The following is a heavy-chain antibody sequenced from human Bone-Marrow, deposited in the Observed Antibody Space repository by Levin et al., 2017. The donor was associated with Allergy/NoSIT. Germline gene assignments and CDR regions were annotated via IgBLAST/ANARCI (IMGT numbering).Heavy chain of an antibody. CDR2: ITWSSGSI. J-gene: IGHJ6*02. CDR1: GFTFDDYA. CDR3: AKDMGSTLTTYYGMDV. Sequence: GGSLRLSCAASGFTFDDYAMHWVRQAPGKGLEWVSGITWSSGSIGYADSVKGRFTISRDNAKNSLYLQMNSLRAEDTALYYCAKDMGSTLTTYYGMDVWGQGTTVTVSS. V-gene: IGHV3-9*01. D-gene: IGHD1-1*01.